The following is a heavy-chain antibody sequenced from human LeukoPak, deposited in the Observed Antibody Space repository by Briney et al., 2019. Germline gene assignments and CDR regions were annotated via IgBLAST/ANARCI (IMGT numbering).Heavy chain of an antibody. CDR2: IKQDGSQK. V-gene: IGHV3-7*01. CDR3: ARESFAARWD. J-gene: IGHJ4*02. CDR1: GFTLTDAW. Sequence: GGSLRLSCAASGFTLTDAWMNWVRQAPGKGLEWVANIKQDGSQKYYVDSVKGRFTISRDNANNLLYLLMNSLRAEDTAVYYCARESFAARWDWGQGTLVTVSS. D-gene: IGHD6-6*01.